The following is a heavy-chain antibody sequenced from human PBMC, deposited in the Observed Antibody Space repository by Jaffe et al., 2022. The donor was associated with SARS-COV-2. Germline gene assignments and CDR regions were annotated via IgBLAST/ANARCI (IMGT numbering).Heavy chain of an antibody. J-gene: IGHJ4*02. CDR3: AREGYYYGSGSYYIHEDPPLIDY. V-gene: IGHV3-48*01. Sequence: EVQLVESGGGLVQPGGSLRLSCAASGFTFSSYSMNWVRQAPGKGLEWVSYISSSSSTIYYADSVKGRFTISRDNAKNSLYLQMNSLRAEDTAVYYCAREGYYYGSGSYYIHEDPPLIDYWGQGTLVTVSS. CDR2: ISSSSSTI. CDR1: GFTFSSYS. D-gene: IGHD3-10*01.